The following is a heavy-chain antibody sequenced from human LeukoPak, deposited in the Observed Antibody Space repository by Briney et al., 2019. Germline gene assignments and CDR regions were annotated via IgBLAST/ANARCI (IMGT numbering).Heavy chain of an antibody. Sequence: GGSVRLSCAVSGFPVSSNFMSWVRQAPGKGLQSVSIMFSGGSTDYADSVRGRFSISRDSSQNTVSLQMNSLRVEDTAIYYCARGDGSGWPLDKRGQGTLVTVSS. CDR2: MFSGGST. CDR3: ARGDGSGWPLDK. D-gene: IGHD6-19*01. CDR1: GFPVSSNF. V-gene: IGHV3-53*01. J-gene: IGHJ4*02.